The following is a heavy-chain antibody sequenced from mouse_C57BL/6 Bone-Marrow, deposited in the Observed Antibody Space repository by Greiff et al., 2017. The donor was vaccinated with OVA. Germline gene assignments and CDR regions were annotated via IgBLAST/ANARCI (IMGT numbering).Heavy chain of an antibody. J-gene: IGHJ3*01. CDR2: IDPSDSYT. CDR1: GYTFTSYW. CDR3: ARGRDYDVRFAY. V-gene: IGHV1-59*01. D-gene: IGHD2-4*01. Sequence: QVQLQQPGAELVRPGTSVKLSCKASGYTFTSYWMHWVKQRPGQGLEWIGVIDPSDSYTNYNQKFKGKATLTVDTSSSTAYMQLSSLTSEDSAVYYCARGRDYDVRFAYWGQGTLVTVSA.